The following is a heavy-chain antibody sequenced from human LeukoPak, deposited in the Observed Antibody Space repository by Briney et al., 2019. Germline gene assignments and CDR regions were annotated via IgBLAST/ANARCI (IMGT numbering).Heavy chain of an antibody. CDR2: IYYSGST. Sequence: PSETLSLTCTVSGGSISSYYWSWIRQPPGKGLEWIGYIYYSGSTNYNPSLKSRVTISVDTSKNQFSLKLSSVTAADTAVYYCARSRSSSSPFDPWGQGTLVTVSS. CDR1: GGSISSYY. V-gene: IGHV4-59*08. J-gene: IGHJ5*02. CDR3: ARSRSSSSPFDP. D-gene: IGHD6-13*01.